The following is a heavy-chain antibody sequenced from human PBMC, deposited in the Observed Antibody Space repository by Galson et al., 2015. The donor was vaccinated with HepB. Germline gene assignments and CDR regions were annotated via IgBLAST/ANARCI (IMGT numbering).Heavy chain of an antibody. V-gene: IGHV3-21*01. CDR2: ISSSSSYI. Sequence: SLRLSCAASGFTFSSYSMNWVRQAPGKGLEWVSSISSSSSYIYYADSVKGRFTISRDNAKNSLYLQMNSLRAEDTAVYYCARDKKAEWELLRGTFDYWGQGTLVTVSS. CDR1: GFTFSSYS. D-gene: IGHD1-26*01. CDR3: ARDKKAEWELLRGTFDY. J-gene: IGHJ4*02.